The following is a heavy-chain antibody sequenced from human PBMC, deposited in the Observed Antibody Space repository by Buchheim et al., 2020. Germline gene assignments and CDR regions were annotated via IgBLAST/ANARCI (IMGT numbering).Heavy chain of an antibody. D-gene: IGHD3-22*01. CDR1: GFTFSSYA. V-gene: IGHV3-23*04. Sequence: VQLVESGGGVVQPGRSLRLSCAASGFTFSSYAISWVRQAPGKGLEWVSAISGSGGSTYYADSVKGRFTISRDNSKNTLYLQMNSLRAEDTAVYYCANHYYDSSGYYYYYYGMDVWGQGTT. CDR2: ISGSGGST. CDR3: ANHYYDSSGYYYYYYGMDV. J-gene: IGHJ6*02.